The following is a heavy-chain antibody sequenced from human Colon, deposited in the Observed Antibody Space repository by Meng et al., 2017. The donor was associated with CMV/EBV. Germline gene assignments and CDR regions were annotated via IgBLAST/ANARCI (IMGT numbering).Heavy chain of an antibody. CDR1: GFTFRTFA. D-gene: IGHD3-10*02. Sequence: SCAASGFTFRTFAMGWVRQAPGKGLEWVSSISGSETSTYYSDSVKGRFTISRDTSKNTLSLQMNGLGAEDTAVYYCAKSLFGVGQLVYFDSWGQGTPVTVSS. V-gene: IGHV3-23*01. CDR3: AKSLFGVGQLVYFDS. CDR2: ISGSETST. J-gene: IGHJ4*02.